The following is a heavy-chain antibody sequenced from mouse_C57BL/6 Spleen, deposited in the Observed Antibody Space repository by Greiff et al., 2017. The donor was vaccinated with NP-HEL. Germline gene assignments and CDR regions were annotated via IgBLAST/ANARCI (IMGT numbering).Heavy chain of an antibody. Sequence: EVKLMESGEGLVKPGGSLKLSCAASGFTFSSYAMSWVRQTPEKRLEWVAYISSGGDYIYYADTVKGRFTISRDHARNTLYLQMSSLKSEDTAMYYCTRAHYYYGSSLYYAMDYWGQGTSVTVSS. CDR3: TRAHYYYGSSLYYAMDY. CDR1: GFTFSSYA. CDR2: ISSGGDYI. V-gene: IGHV5-9-1*02. D-gene: IGHD1-1*01. J-gene: IGHJ4*01.